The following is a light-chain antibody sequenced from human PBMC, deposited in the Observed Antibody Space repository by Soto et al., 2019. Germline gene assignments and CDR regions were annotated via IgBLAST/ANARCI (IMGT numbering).Light chain of an antibody. J-gene: IGKJ5*01. CDR1: QSVSKY. CDR2: DAS. V-gene: IGKV3-11*01. Sequence: EIVLTQSPATLSLSPGERATLSCRTSQSVSKYFAWYQQKPGRAPRLLIYDASSRATGIPARFIGSGSGTDFTLTISSLEPEDFAIYYCQQRSNSPITFGQGTRLEI. CDR3: QQRSNSPIT.